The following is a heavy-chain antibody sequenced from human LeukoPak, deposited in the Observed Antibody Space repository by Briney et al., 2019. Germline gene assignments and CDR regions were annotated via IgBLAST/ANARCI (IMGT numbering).Heavy chain of an antibody. V-gene: IGHV4-34*01. D-gene: IGHD2-2*01. Sequence: SETLSLTCAVYGGSFSGYYWSWIRQPPGKGLEWIGEINHSGSTNYNPSLKSRVTISVDTSKNQFSLKLSSVTAADTAVYYCARGKGPYIVVVPAAAYNWFDPWGQGTLVTVSS. J-gene: IGHJ5*02. CDR2: INHSGST. CDR3: ARGKGPYIVVVPAAAYNWFDP. CDR1: GGSFSGYY.